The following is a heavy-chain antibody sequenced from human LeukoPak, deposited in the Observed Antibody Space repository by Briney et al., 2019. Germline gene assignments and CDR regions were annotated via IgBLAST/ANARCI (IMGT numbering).Heavy chain of an antibody. CDR1: GFTVSSNY. Sequence: GGSLRLSCAASGFTVSSNYMSWVRQAPGKGLEWVSVIYSGGSTYYADSVKGRFTISRDNSKNTLYLQMNSLRAEDTAVYYCARVLGSRSGGRFDYWGQGTLVTVSS. V-gene: IGHV3-53*01. CDR2: IYSGGST. D-gene: IGHD2-15*01. CDR3: ARVLGSRSGGRFDY. J-gene: IGHJ4*02.